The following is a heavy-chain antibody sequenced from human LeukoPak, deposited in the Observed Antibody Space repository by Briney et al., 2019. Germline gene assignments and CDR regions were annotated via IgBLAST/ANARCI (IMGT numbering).Heavy chain of an antibody. J-gene: IGHJ4*02. CDR2: IYYSGST. V-gene: IGHV4-59*08. CDR3: AIQARSGPFDY. CDR1: GGSISSYY. Sequence: SETLSLTCTVSGGSISSYYWSWIRQPPGKGLEWIGYIYYSGSTNYNPSLKSRVTISVDTSKNQFSLKLSSVTAADTAVYYCAIQARSGPFDYWGQGTLVTVSS.